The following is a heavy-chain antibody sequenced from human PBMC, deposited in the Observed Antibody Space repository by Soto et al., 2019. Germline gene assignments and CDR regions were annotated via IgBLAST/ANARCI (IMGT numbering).Heavy chain of an antibody. Sequence: QVTLKEAGPTLLKPTQTLTLTCTFSGFSLSTSGMGVGWIRQPPGKALEWLALIYWDDDRRHSPSLKSRLTSTQDTSKNQVVRTMTNMDPVDTATYYCARREYDTWTGLPYYFDYWGQGTLVTVSS. V-gene: IGHV2-5*02. D-gene: IGHD3-9*01. J-gene: IGHJ4*02. CDR2: IYWDDDR. CDR3: ARREYDTWTGLPYYFDY. CDR1: GFSLSTSGMG.